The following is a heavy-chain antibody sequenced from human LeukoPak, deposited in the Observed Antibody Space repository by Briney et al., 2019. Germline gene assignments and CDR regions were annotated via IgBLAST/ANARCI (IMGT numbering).Heavy chain of an antibody. CDR2: MDTGGNT. CDR3: AKERRHFYRESTGFYPTGFYVDN. CDR1: SDSISGYS. D-gene: IGHD3-9*01. J-gene: IGHJ4*02. Sequence: SETLSLTCTVSSDSISGYSWNWIRQPAGKGLEWIGRMDTGGNTNYIPSLKSRLTMSADTSKNQLSLKLTSVTAADTAVYYCAKERRHFYRESTGFYPTGFYVDNWGGGILVTVSS. V-gene: IGHV4-4*07.